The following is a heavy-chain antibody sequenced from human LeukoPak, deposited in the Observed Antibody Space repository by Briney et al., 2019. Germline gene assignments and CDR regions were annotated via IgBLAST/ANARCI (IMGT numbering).Heavy chain of an antibody. V-gene: IGHV4-59*01. CDR2: IYYGGST. Sequence: SETLSLTCTVSGGSISSYYWSWNRQPPGKGLEWIGYIYYGGSTNYNPSLKSRVTISVDTSKNQFSLKLSSVTAADTAVYYCARVSSSSSDYWGQGTLVTVSS. D-gene: IGHD6-6*01. CDR1: GGSISSYY. J-gene: IGHJ4*02. CDR3: ARVSSSSSDY.